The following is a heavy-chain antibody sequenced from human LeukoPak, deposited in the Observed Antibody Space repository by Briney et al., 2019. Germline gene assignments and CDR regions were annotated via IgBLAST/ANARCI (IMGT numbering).Heavy chain of an antibody. CDR1: GFAFSSYA. Sequence: GGSLRLSCAASGFAFSSYAMSWVRQAPGKGLEWVSAISGSGGSTYYADSVKGRFTISRDNSKNTLYLQMNSLRAEDTAVYYCAKDRGLRYFDWLTRSILVLWGQGTLVTVSS. J-gene: IGHJ4*02. D-gene: IGHD3-9*01. CDR2: ISGSGGST. CDR3: AKDRGLRYFDWLTRSILVL. V-gene: IGHV3-23*01.